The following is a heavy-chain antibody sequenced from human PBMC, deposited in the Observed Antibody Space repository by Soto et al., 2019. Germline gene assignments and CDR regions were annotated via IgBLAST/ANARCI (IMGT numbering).Heavy chain of an antibody. CDR1: GGTFSSYA. V-gene: IGHV1-69*01. J-gene: IGHJ4*02. CDR2: IIPIFGTA. D-gene: IGHD3-22*01. Sequence: QVQLVQSGAEVKKPGSSVKVSCKASGGTFSSYAISWVRQAPGQGLEWMGGIIPIFGTANYAQKFQGRVTITADESTSTAYMELSSLRSEDTDVYYCARVSYDSSGYVRAEKTIDYWGQGTLVTVSS. CDR3: ARVSYDSSGYVRAEKTIDY.